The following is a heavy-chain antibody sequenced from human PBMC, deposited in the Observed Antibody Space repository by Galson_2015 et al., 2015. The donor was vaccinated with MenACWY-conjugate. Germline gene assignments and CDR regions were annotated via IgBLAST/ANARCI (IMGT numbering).Heavy chain of an antibody. Sequence: SLRLSCAASGFTFSSYAMSWVRQAPGKGLEWVSAISGSGGSTYYADSVKGRFTISRDNSKNTLYLQMNSLRAEDTAVYYCAKDWGPRITMVRGEGDFGYYGMDVWGQGTTVTVSS. CDR1: GFTFSSYA. CDR3: AKDWGPRITMVRGEGDFGYYGMDV. J-gene: IGHJ6*02. V-gene: IGHV3-23*01. D-gene: IGHD3-10*01. CDR2: ISGSGGST.